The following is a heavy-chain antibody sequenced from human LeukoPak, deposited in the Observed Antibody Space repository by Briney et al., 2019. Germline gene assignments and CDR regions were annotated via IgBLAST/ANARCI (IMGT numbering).Heavy chain of an antibody. D-gene: IGHD3-16*02. CDR1: GFTFSSYS. Sequence: GGSLRLSCAASGFTFSSYSMNWVRQAPGKGLEWVSSISSSSNYIYYADSVKGRFTISRDNAKNSLYLQMNSLRAEDTAVYYCASPFGGVIADYWGQGTLVTVSS. CDR3: ASPFGGVIADY. CDR2: ISSSSNYI. J-gene: IGHJ4*02. V-gene: IGHV3-21*01.